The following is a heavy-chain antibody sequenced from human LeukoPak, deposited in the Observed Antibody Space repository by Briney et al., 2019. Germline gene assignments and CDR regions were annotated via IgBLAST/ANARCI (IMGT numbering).Heavy chain of an antibody. CDR3: ARDHGSGSGNWFDA. D-gene: IGHD3-10*01. V-gene: IGHV5-51*01. Sequence: GESLKFSCQASGSRFSSYWIGWVRQLPGEGPEWMGIMCPGDSETRYSPSFRGRVVMSVDKSITTAYLEWSGLKASDTAMYYCARDHGSGSGNWFDAWGPGTLVTVSS. J-gene: IGHJ5*02. CDR2: MCPGDSET. CDR1: GSRFSSYW.